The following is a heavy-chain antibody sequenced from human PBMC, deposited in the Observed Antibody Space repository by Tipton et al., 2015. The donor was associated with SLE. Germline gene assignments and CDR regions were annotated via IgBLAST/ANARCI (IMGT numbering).Heavy chain of an antibody. Sequence: LRLSCTVSGGSISSYYWSWIRQPPGKGLEWIGYIYYSGSTNYNPSLKSRVTISVDTSKNQFPLKLSSVTAADTAVYYCARGAHSNYPDYWGQGTLVTVSS. CDR2: IYYSGST. CDR1: GGSISSYY. V-gene: IGHV4-59*01. CDR3: ARGAHSNYPDY. J-gene: IGHJ4*02. D-gene: IGHD4-11*01.